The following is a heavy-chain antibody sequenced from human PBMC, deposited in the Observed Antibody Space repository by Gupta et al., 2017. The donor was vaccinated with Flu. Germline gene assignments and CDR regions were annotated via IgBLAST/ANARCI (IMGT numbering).Heavy chain of an antibody. CDR2: VSGSGSYT. CDR3: ARSTGSMWDLFDY. J-gene: IGHJ4*02. Sequence: EVQLLESGGGLVQPGGSLKLSCTASGFTFYNYAINWVRQAPGKGLEWVSSVSGSGSYTYYADSVKGRFTISRDNFKNTLYLEMNSLTAEDTAIYFCARSTGSMWDLFDYWGQGSMVTVSS. D-gene: IGHD1-26*01. V-gene: IGHV3-23*01. CDR1: GFTFYNYA.